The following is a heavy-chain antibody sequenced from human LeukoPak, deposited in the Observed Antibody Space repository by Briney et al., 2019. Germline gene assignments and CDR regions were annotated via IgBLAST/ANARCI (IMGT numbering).Heavy chain of an antibody. Sequence: GGSLRLSCAASGFTVSTNYMSWVRQTPGKGLEWVSVLYSDGSTYYLDSVKGRFTISRDNSKNTVYLQMNALRAEDTGVYYCARVYCSSTSCQYYFDYWGQGTLVTVSS. CDR2: LYSDGST. D-gene: IGHD2-2*01. V-gene: IGHV3-66*01. CDR3: ARVYCSSTSCQYYFDY. CDR1: GFTVSTNY. J-gene: IGHJ4*02.